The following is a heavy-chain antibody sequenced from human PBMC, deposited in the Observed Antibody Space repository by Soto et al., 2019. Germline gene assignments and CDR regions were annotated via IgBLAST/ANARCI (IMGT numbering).Heavy chain of an antibody. CDR2: ISGSGDST. CDR3: ARRSSGWYFDY. CDR1: GFTFSSYA. D-gene: IGHD6-19*01. Sequence: EVQLLESGGGLVQPGGSLRLSCAASGFTFSSYAMNWVRQAPGKGLEWVSVISGSGDSTYYADSVKGRFTISRDNSKNTLYLQMNSLRAEDTAVYYCARRSSGWYFDYWGLGSLVTVSS. V-gene: IGHV3-23*01. J-gene: IGHJ4*02.